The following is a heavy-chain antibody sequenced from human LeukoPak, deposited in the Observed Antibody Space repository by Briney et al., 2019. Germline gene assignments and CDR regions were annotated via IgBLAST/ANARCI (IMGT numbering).Heavy chain of an antibody. J-gene: IGHJ4*02. CDR2: IYYSGST. V-gene: IGHV4-61*01. CDR3: ARGYQLLSWGTPDFDY. D-gene: IGHD2-2*01. Sequence: KASETLSLTCTVSGGSISSSSYYWSWIRQPPGKGLEWIGYIYYSGSTNYNPSLKSRVTISVDTSKNQFSLKLSSVTAADTAVYYCARGYQLLSWGTPDFDYWGQGTLVTVSS. CDR1: GGSISSSSYY.